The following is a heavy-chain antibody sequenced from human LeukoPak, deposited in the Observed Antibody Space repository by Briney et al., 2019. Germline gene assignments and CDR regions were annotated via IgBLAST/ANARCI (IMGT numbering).Heavy chain of an antibody. Sequence: SVKVSCKASGGTFSSYAISWVRQAPGQGLEWMGRIIPILGIANYAQKFQGRVTITADKSTSTAYMELSSLRSEDTAVYYCARADRIPYGGYANWGQGTLVTVSS. D-gene: IGHD5-12*01. V-gene: IGHV1-69*04. CDR3: ARADRIPYGGYAN. CDR1: GGTFSSYA. CDR2: IIPILGIA. J-gene: IGHJ4*02.